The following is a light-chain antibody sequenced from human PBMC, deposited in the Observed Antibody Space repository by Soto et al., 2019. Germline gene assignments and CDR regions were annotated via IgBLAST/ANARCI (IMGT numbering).Light chain of an antibody. J-gene: IGKJ4*01. V-gene: IGKV1-5*03. Sequence: DIQMTQSPSTLSASVGDRVTITCRASQSISTWLAWYQQKPGKAPKVLIYKASNLERGVPSRFSGSGSGTEFTLTMSGLQPDDFATYYCQQYNSYPLTFGGGTKVEIK. CDR2: KAS. CDR3: QQYNSYPLT. CDR1: QSISTW.